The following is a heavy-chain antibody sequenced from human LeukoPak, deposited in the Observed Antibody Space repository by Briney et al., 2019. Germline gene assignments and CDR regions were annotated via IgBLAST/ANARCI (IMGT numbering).Heavy chain of an antibody. CDR3: ARDANSGNDPFDY. D-gene: IGHD1-1*01. CDR1: GYTFTGYY. J-gene: IGHJ4*02. Sequence: GASVKVSCKASGYTFTGYYLHWVRQAPGQGLEYMGWINPNSGGTNYAQKFQGRVTVTRDTSINTAYMELSSLGSDDTAIYYCARDANSGNDPFDYWGQGTLVTVSS. CDR2: INPNSGGT. V-gene: IGHV1-2*02.